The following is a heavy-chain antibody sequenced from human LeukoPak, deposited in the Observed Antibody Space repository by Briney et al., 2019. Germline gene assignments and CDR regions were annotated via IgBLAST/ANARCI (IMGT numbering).Heavy chain of an antibody. CDR2: IYHSGST. V-gene: IGHV4-4*02. J-gene: IGHJ5*02. CDR3: ARGGFYYGSGSNWFDP. D-gene: IGHD3-10*01. CDR1: GASISSSNW. Sequence: PSGTLSLTCAVSGASISSSNWWSWVRQPPGRGLEWIGEIYHSGSTNYNPSLKSRVTISLDKSKNQFSLKLNSVTAADTAVYYCARGGFYYGSGSNWFDPGGQGTLVTVS.